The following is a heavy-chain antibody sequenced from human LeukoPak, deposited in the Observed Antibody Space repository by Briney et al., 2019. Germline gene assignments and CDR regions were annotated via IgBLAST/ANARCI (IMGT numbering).Heavy chain of an antibody. CDR3: ARAGITMVRGVQTGH. CDR1: GGTFSSYA. J-gene: IGHJ4*02. Sequence: SVKVSCKASGGTFSSYAISWVRQAPGQGLEWMGRIIPIFGTANYAQKFQGRVTMTTDTSTSTAYMELRSLRSDDTAVYYCARAGITMVRGVQTGHWGQGTLVTVSS. CDR2: IIPIFGTA. V-gene: IGHV1-69*05. D-gene: IGHD3-10*01.